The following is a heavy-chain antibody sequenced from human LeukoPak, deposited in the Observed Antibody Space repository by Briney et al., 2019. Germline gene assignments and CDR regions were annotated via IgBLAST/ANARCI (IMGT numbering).Heavy chain of an antibody. V-gene: IGHV1-69*13. CDR3: ARRQTDSSGYWEALYFDY. CDR1: GGTFSSYA. Sequence: SVKVSCKASGGTFSSYAISWVRQAPGQGLEWMGGIIPIFGTANYAQKFQGRVTITADESTSTAYMELSSLRSEDTAVYYCARRQTDSSGYWEALYFDYWGQGTLVTVSS. J-gene: IGHJ4*02. D-gene: IGHD3-22*01. CDR2: IIPIFGTA.